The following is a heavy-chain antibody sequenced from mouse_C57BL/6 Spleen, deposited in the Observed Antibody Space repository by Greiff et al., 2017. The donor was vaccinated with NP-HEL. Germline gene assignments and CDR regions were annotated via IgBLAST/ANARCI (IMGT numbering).Heavy chain of an antibody. Sequence: VQLQQSGAELARPGASVKLSCKASGYTFTSYGISWVKQRTGQGLEWIGEIYPRSGNTYYNEKFKGKATLTADKSSSTAYMELRSLTSEDSAVYFCARGDYEGYYFDYWGQGTTLTVSS. CDR3: ARGDYEGYYFDY. V-gene: IGHV1-81*01. D-gene: IGHD1-1*01. CDR1: GYTFTSYG. CDR2: IYPRSGNT. J-gene: IGHJ2*01.